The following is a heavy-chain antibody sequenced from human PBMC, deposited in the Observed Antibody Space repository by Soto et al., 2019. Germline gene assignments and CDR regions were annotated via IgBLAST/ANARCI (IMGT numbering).Heavy chain of an antibody. CDR2: IYWNDFK. V-gene: IGHV2-5*01. CDR1: GFSDKTSGVG. Sequence: QITLKESGPTLVKPTQTLTLTCTCSGFSDKTSGVGVGWIRQPPGKTLEWLALIYWNDFKRYTTSLESRLTITTDTSKNQVVLSVTNVDPADTATYYCAHSRGYNGYEGPPLYEMDVWGQGTTVTVSS. J-gene: IGHJ6*02. CDR3: AHSRGYNGYEGPPLYEMDV. D-gene: IGHD5-12*01.